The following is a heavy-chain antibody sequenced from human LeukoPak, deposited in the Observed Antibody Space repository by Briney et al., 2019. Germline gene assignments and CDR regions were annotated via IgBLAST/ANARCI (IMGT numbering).Heavy chain of an antibody. J-gene: IGHJ4*02. Sequence: SETLSLTCAVSGGSISSSNWWSWVRQPPGKGLEWIGEIYHSGSTNYNPSLKSRVTISVDKSKNQFSLKLSSVTAADTAVYYCARDRYGSGTAFGYWGQGTLVTVSS. CDR1: GGSISSSNW. V-gene: IGHV4-4*02. CDR3: ARDRYGSGTAFGY. D-gene: IGHD3-10*01. CDR2: IYHSGST.